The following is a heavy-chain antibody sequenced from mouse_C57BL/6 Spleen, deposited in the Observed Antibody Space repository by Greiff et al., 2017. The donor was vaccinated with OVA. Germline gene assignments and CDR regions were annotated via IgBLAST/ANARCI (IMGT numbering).Heavy chain of an antibody. CDR1: GFTFSSYG. CDR3: ARRGYDWYFDV. D-gene: IGHD2-2*01. J-gene: IGHJ1*03. Sequence: EVHLVESGGDLVKPGGSLKLSCAASGFTFSSYGMSWVRQTPDKRLEWVATISSGGSYTYYPDSIKGRFTISRDNAKNTLYLQMSSLKSEDTAMYYCARRGYDWYFDVWGTGTTVTVSS. CDR2: ISSGGSYT. V-gene: IGHV5-6*01.